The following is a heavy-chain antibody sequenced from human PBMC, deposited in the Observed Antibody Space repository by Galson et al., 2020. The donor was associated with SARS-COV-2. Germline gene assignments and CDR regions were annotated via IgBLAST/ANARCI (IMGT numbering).Heavy chain of an antibody. CDR1: GFTFSDNY. CDR3: ARDQVPIVVVVAATPLDYYGMDV. CDR2: ISSSGSTI. V-gene: IGHV3-11*01. Sequence: GGSLRLSCAASGFTFSDNYMSWIRQAPGKGLEWVSYISSSGSTIYYADSVKGRFTISRDNAKNSLYLQMNSLRAEDTAVYYCARDQVPIVVVVAATPLDYYGMDVWGQGTTVTVSS. D-gene: IGHD2-15*01. J-gene: IGHJ6*02.